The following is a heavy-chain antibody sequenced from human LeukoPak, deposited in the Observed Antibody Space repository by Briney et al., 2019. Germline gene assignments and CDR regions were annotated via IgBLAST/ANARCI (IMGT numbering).Heavy chain of an antibody. V-gene: IGHV4-39*01. CDR2: IYYSGST. D-gene: IGHD3-22*01. Sequence: SSETLSLTCTVSGGSISSSSYYWGWIRQPPGKGLEWIGSIYYSGSTYYNPSLKSRVTISVDTSKNQFSLKLSSVTAADTAVYYCATDPLDYYDSSGYSDGGSWYDYWGQGTLVTVPS. CDR1: GGSISSSSYY. J-gene: IGHJ4*02. CDR3: ATDPLDYYDSSGYSDGGSWYDY.